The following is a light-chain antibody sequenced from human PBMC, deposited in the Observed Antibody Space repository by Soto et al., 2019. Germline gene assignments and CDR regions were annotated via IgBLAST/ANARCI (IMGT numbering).Light chain of an antibody. CDR2: AAS. V-gene: IGKV1-27*01. J-gene: IGKJ3*01. Sequence: DIQMTQSPTSLSASVGDRVTITCRASQDIRNFVAWYQQKPGKAPKLLIYAASTLQSVVTSRFSGSGSGTDFTLTINSLPPEDVATYSCQKYSSVPVFGPGTKVEIK. CDR1: QDIRNF. CDR3: QKYSSVPV.